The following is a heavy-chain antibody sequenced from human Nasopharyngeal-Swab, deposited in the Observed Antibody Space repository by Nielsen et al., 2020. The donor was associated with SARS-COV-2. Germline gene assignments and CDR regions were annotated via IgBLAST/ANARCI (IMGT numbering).Heavy chain of an antibody. CDR3: ARDSLEGSSSSWYWFDP. CDR2: INPSGGST. D-gene: IGHD6-13*01. CDR1: GYTFTSYY. Sequence: ASVKVSCKASGYTFTSYYMHWVRQAPGQGLEWMGIINPSGGSTSYAQKFQGRVTMTRDTSTSTVYMELSSLRSEDTAVYYCARDSLEGSSSSWYWFDPWGQGTTVTVSS. V-gene: IGHV1-46*01. J-gene: IGHJ5*01.